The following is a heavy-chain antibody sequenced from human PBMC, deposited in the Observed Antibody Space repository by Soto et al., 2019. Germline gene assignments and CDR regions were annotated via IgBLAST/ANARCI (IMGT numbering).Heavy chain of an antibody. CDR1: GYTFTSYG. Sequence: ASVKVSCKASGYTFTSYGISWVRQAPGQGLEWMGWISAYNGNTNYAQKLQGRVTMTTDTSTSTAYMELRSLRSDDTAVYYCASRMTSRSSTSNWFDPWGQGTLVTVSS. CDR2: ISAYNGNT. D-gene: IGHD2-2*01. V-gene: IGHV1-18*01. CDR3: ASRMTSRSSTSNWFDP. J-gene: IGHJ5*02.